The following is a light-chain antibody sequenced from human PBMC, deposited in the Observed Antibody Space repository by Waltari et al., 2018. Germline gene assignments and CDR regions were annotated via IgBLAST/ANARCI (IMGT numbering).Light chain of an antibody. CDR3: QNYNIAPRM. V-gene: IGKV1-27*01. CDR2: AAS. CDR1: QGISNF. J-gene: IGKJ1*01. Sequence: DIQMTQSPSSLSASAGDRVTFTCRASQGISNFLAWYQQKPGKAPDLLIYAASTLQSGVPSRFSGSGSGTDFTLTINSLQPEDVATYYCQNYNIAPRMFGQGTKVEIK.